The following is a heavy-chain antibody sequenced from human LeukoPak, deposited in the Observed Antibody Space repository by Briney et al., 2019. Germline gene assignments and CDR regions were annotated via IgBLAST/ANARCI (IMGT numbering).Heavy chain of an antibody. CDR3: ARALVVATYYYYYMDV. CDR1: GYTFTGYY. CDR2: INPNSGGT. V-gene: IGHV1-2*02. D-gene: IGHD5-12*01. Sequence: GASVKVSCKASGYTFTGYYMHWVRQAPGQGLEWMGWINPNSGGTNYAQKFQGRVTMTRDTSISTAYMELSRLRSDDTAVYYCARALVVATYYYYYMDVWGKGTTVTISS. J-gene: IGHJ6*03.